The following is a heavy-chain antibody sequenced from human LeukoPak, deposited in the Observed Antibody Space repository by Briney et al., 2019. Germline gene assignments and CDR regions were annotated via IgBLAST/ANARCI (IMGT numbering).Heavy chain of an antibody. Sequence: SETLSLTCTVSGGSISSSSYYWGWIRQPPGKGLEWIGSIYYSGSTNYNPSLKSRVTISVDTSKNQFSLKLSSVTAADTAVYYCARDRRVCSSTSCPRSAFDIWGQGTMVTVSS. V-gene: IGHV4-39*07. CDR3: ARDRRVCSSTSCPRSAFDI. CDR1: GGSISSSSYY. D-gene: IGHD2-2*01. J-gene: IGHJ3*02. CDR2: IYYSGST.